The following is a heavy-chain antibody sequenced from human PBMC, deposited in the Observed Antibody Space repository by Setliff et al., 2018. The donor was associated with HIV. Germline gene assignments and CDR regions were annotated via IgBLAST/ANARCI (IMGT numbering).Heavy chain of an antibody. CDR3: ARGQGELRGVTKPYNWFDP. CDR1: GGSLSGYY. Sequence: SETLSLTCAVYGGSLSGYYWSWIRQAPGKGLEWIGEINHSGSTNYNPSLKSRVTVSVDTSKNQFSLKLSSVTAADTAVYYCARGQGELRGVTKPYNWFDPWGQGTLVTVSS. CDR2: INHSGST. D-gene: IGHD3-10*01. J-gene: IGHJ5*02. V-gene: IGHV4-34*01.